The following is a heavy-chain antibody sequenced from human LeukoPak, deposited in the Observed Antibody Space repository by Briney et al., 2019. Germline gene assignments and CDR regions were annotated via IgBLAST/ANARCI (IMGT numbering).Heavy chain of an antibody. Sequence: PGGSLRLSCAASGFTVSSNYMSWVRQASGKGLEWVGRIKNKANNYATAYAASVKGRFTVSRDDSKNTAYLQMNSLKTEDTAVYYCTRLGDSGSYHPYSFDYWGQGALVTVSS. CDR1: GFTVSSNY. CDR3: TRLGDSGSYHPYSFDY. D-gene: IGHD3-10*01. CDR2: IKNKANNYAT. V-gene: IGHV3-73*01. J-gene: IGHJ4*02.